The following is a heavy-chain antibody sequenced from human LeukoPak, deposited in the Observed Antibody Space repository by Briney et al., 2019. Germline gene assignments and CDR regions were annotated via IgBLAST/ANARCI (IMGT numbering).Heavy chain of an antibody. CDR1: GYTFTAYN. J-gene: IGHJ6*01. CDR2: INPNSGGT. V-gene: IGHV1-2*02. CDR3: ARVRIGQQLDKYYYYAMDV. Sequence: ASVKVSCTASGYTFTAYNMHWVRQAPGQGLEWMGWINPNSGGTKYAEKFRGRVTMTTDTSIRTAYMEVRRLGADDTAVYYCARVRIGQQLDKYYYYAMDVWGQGTTVTVSS. D-gene: IGHD6-13*01.